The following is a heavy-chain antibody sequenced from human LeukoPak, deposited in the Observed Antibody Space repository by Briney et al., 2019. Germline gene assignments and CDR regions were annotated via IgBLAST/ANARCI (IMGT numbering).Heavy chain of an antibody. CDR3: ARVSESGSYFFRYNWFDP. CDR2: IKQDGSEK. J-gene: IGHJ5*02. V-gene: IGHV3-7*01. Sequence: PGGSLRLSCAASGFTFSSYWMSWVRQAPGKGLEWVANIKQDGSEKYYVDSVKGRFTISRDKAKNSLYLKMNSLRAEDTAVYYCARVSESGSYFFRYNWFDPWGQGTLVTVSS. D-gene: IGHD1-26*01. CDR1: GFTFSSYW.